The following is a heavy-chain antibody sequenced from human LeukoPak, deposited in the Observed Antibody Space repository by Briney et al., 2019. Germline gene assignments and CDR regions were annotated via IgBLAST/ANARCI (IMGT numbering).Heavy chain of an antibody. Sequence: GGSLRLSCAASGFTFSSYSMNWVRQAPGKGLEWVSSISSSSSYIYYADSVKGRFTISRDNAKNSLYLQMNSLRAEDTALYYCVSRPPPHRGPFDYWGQGTLVTVSS. J-gene: IGHJ4*02. CDR3: VSRPPPHRGPFDY. CDR2: ISSSSSYI. CDR1: GFTFSSYS. V-gene: IGHV3-21*01.